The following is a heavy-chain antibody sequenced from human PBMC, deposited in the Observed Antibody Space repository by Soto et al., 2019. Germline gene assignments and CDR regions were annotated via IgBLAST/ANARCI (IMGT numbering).Heavy chain of an antibody. D-gene: IGHD2-2*01. Sequence: VKVSCKASGGTFSSYAISWVRQAPGQGLEWMGGIIPIFGTANYAQKLQGRVTITADKSTSTAYMELSSLRSEDTAVYYCARVGLVPAAMDYYYYGMDVWGQGTTVTVSS. CDR3: ARVGLVPAAMDYYYYGMDV. CDR1: GGTFSSYA. CDR2: IIPIFGTA. V-gene: IGHV1-69*06. J-gene: IGHJ6*02.